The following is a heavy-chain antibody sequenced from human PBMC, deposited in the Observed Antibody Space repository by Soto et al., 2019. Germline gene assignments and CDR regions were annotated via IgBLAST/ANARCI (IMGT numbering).Heavy chain of an antibody. CDR3: ARGEDAFFYYGLDV. Sequence: PSETLSLTCTVSGGSITSSDWSWIRRPPGNGLEWIAYIYDTGISGYTPSTSYNPSLKSRVTMSVDTSKSQFSLKLTSVTAADTAVYYCARGEDAFFYYGLDVWGQGITVTVSS. V-gene: IGHV4-59*12. CDR1: GGSITSSD. J-gene: IGHJ6*02. CDR2: IYDTGISGYTPST.